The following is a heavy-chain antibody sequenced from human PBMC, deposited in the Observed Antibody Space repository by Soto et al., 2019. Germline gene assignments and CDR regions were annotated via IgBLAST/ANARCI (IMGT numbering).Heavy chain of an antibody. CDR3: ARTYCTTTACQAHGIDV. D-gene: IGHD4-4*01. CDR2: IYYSGTT. CDR1: GASISGFY. J-gene: IGHJ6*02. V-gene: IGHV4-59*01. Sequence: SETLSLTCTVSGASISGFYWTWIRQPPGKGLEWLGYIYYSGTTNYNPPLKSRITISVDTSGNQFSLKLSSVTAADTAVYFCARTYCTTTACQAHGIDVWGQGTTVTVSS.